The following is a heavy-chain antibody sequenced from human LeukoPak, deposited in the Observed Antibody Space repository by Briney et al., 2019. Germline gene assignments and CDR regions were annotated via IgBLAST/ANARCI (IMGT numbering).Heavy chain of an antibody. CDR3: ARDPNGSGSLYYYYGMDV. CDR1: GFTFSNYN. Sequence: GGSLRLSCAASGFTFSNYNMNWVRQAPGKGLEWVSTISSSRSSYIYYADSVKGRFTISRDNAKNSLYLQMNSLRAEDTAVYYCARDPNGSGSLYYYYGMDVWGQGTTVTVSS. D-gene: IGHD3-10*01. CDR2: ISSSRSSYI. J-gene: IGHJ6*02. V-gene: IGHV3-21*01.